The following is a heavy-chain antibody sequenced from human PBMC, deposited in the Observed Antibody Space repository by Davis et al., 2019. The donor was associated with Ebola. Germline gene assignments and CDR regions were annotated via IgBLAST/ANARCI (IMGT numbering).Heavy chain of an antibody. V-gene: IGHV1-18*04. CDR2: IITDNGNR. CDR1: GYTFTSYG. CDR3: ARARYSSSWYMGGMDV. D-gene: IGHD6-13*01. Sequence: ASVKVSCKASGYTFTSYGISWVRQAPGQGLEWMGWIITDNGNRNYAQKFQGRVTITRDTSISTAYMELSSLRSEDTAVYYCARARYSSSWYMGGMDVWGKGTTVTVSS. J-gene: IGHJ6*04.